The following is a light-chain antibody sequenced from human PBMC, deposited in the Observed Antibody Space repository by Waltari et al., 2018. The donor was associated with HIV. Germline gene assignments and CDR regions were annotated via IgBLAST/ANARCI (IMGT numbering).Light chain of an antibody. CDR2: DVS. CDR3: CSYAGSYTWV. Sequence: QSALTQPRSVSGSPGQSVTISCTGTSTDGGGYNYVSWYQQHPGKVPKLLIYDVSKRPSGVPDRFSGSKSGNTASLTISGLQAEDEADYYCCSYAGSYTWVFGGGTKLTVL. J-gene: IGLJ3*02. CDR1: STDGGGYNY. V-gene: IGLV2-11*01.